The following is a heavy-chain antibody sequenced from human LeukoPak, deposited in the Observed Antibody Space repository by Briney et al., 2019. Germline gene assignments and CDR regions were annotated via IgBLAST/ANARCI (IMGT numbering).Heavy chain of an antibody. CDR1: VGSLSSGGYY. V-gene: IGHV4-31*03. CDR2: IYYSGNT. Sequence: PSGTLSLTCTVSVGSLSSGGYYCSWIRQHPGKGLEWIGYIYYSGNTCYNPSLKSRVTISVDTSKNQFSQKLSSVTAADTAVYYCAVGYYGSGTPFDYWGQGTLVTVSS. D-gene: IGHD3-10*01. CDR3: AVGYYGSGTPFDY. J-gene: IGHJ4*02.